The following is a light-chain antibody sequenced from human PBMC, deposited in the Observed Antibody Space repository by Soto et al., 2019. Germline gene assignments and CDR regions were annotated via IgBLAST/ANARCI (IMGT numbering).Light chain of an antibody. J-gene: IGKJ5*01. CDR1: QSVLSTSNNKNY. CDR3: QQYHSDPIT. CDR2: WAS. Sequence: DFVMTQSLDSLAVSLGERATINYKSSQSVLSTSNNKNYLAWFQHKPGQPPKLVTYWASVRASGVPDRFSGSGSGTDFTLTISSLQAEDVAVYYCQQYHSDPITFGQGTRLEIK. V-gene: IGKV4-1*01.